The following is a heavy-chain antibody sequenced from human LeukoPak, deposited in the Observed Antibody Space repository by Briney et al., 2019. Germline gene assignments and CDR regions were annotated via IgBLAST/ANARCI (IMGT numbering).Heavy chain of an antibody. CDR3: ARDMDIVVVPADIDAFDI. CDR2: IIPILGIA. CDR1: GGTSRSYI. Sequence: SVKVSCKASGGTSRSYIISWVRQAPGQGVGWMGRIIPILGIANYEQKFQGRVTITADKSTSTAYLELSSLRSEDTAVYYCARDMDIVVVPADIDAFDIWGQGTMVTVSS. J-gene: IGHJ3*02. D-gene: IGHD2-2*03. V-gene: IGHV1-69*04.